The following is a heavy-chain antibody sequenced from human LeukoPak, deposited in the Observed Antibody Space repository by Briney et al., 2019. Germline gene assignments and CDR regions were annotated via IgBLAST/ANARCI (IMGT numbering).Heavy chain of an antibody. CDR1: GFTFSSYG. Sequence: PGGSLRLSCAASGFTFSSYGMHWVRQAPGKGLEWVAFIRYDGSNKYYADSVKGRFTISRDNSKNTLYLQMNSLRAEDTAVYYCAKDRTQYYDFWSGYDYWGQGTLVTVSS. CDR2: IRYDGSNK. V-gene: IGHV3-30*02. CDR3: AKDRTQYYDFWSGYDY. D-gene: IGHD3-3*01. J-gene: IGHJ4*02.